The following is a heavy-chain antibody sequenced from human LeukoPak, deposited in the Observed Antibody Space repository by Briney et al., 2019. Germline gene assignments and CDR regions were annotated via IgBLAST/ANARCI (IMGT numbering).Heavy chain of an antibody. J-gene: IGHJ4*02. CDR3: ARGTIFGVVTAFDY. Sequence: GGSLRLSCAASGFTFSSYGMHWVRQAPGKGLEWVAVIWYDGSNKYYADSVKGRFTISRDNSKNTLYLQMNSLKAEDTAVYYCARGTIFGVVTAFDYWGQGTLVTVSS. CDR2: IWYDGSNK. V-gene: IGHV3-33*01. D-gene: IGHD3-3*01. CDR1: GFTFSSYG.